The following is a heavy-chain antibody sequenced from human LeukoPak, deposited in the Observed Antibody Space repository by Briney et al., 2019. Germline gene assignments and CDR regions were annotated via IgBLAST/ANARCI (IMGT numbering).Heavy chain of an antibody. Sequence: SVKVSCTASGGTFSSYAISWVRQAPGQGLEWMGGIIPIFGTANYAQKFQGRVTITADESTSTAYMELSSLRSEDTAVYYCASSMTTVTIDAFDIWGQGTMVTVSS. CDR2: IIPIFGTA. V-gene: IGHV1-69*13. CDR3: ASSMTTVTIDAFDI. D-gene: IGHD4-17*01. J-gene: IGHJ3*02. CDR1: GGTFSSYA.